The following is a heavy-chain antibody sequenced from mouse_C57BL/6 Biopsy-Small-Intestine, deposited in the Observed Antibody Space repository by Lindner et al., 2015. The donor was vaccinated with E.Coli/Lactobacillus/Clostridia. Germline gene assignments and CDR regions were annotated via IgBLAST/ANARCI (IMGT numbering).Heavy chain of an antibody. J-gene: IGHJ2*01. V-gene: IGHV1-85*01. CDR1: GYTFTSYD. CDR3: ARWDSSGAIDD. D-gene: IGHD3-2*02. CDR2: IYPRDGSN. Sequence: VQLQESGAELVRPGASVKMSCKASGYTFTSYDIDWVKQRPGQGLEWIGWIYPRDGSNKYNEKFKGKATLTVDTSSNTAYMQLSSLTSEDSAVYFCARWDSSGAIDDWGQGTTLTVSS.